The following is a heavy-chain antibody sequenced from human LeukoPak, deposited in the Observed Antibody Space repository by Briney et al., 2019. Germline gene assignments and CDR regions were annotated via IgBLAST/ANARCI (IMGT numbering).Heavy chain of an antibody. CDR2: ISGSGDST. CDR1: GFTFTSYA. V-gene: IGHV3-23*01. Sequence: GGSLRLSCAASGFTFTSYAMSWVRQAPGKGLEWVSGISGSGDSTYYADSEKGRFTMSRDNSKNTLYLQMNSLRVEDTAVYYCAKVGLAYYYDSSGYYDYWGQGTLVTVSS. J-gene: IGHJ4*02. CDR3: AKVGLAYYYDSSGYYDY. D-gene: IGHD3-22*01.